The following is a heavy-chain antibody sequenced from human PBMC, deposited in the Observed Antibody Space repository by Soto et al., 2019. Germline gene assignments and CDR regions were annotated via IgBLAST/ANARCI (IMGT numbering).Heavy chain of an antibody. CDR2: ISAYNGNT. Sequence: QVQLVQSGAEVKKPGASVKVSCKASGYTFTSYGISWVRQAPGQGLEWMGWISAYNGNTNYAQKLQGRVTMTTDTTTSRAYIELRSLRSDDTAVYYCARSIAAAGSSHYYCGMDVWGQGTTVTVSS. CDR3: ARSIAAAGSSHYYCGMDV. CDR1: GYTFTSYG. V-gene: IGHV1-18*01. J-gene: IGHJ6*02. D-gene: IGHD6-13*01.